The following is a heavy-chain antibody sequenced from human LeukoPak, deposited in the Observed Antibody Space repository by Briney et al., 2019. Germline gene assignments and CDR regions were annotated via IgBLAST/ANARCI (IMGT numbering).Heavy chain of an antibody. Sequence: PSETLSLTCAVYGGSFSGYYWSWIGQPPGKGLEWIGSIYYSGSTYYNPSLKSRVTISVDTSKNQFSLKLSSVTAADTAVYYCADVKYTVAYAFDIWGQGTMVTVSS. CDR3: ADVKYTVAYAFDI. CDR2: IYYSGST. J-gene: IGHJ3*02. V-gene: IGHV4-34*01. D-gene: IGHD4-23*01. CDR1: GGSFSGYY.